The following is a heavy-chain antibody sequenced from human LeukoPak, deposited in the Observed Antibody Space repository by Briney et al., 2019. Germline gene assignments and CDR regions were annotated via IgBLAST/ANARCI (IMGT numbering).Heavy chain of an antibody. CDR1: GFPFSSYW. V-gene: IGHV3-7*01. CDR2: IKQDGSEK. D-gene: IGHD1-26*01. Sequence: GGSLRLSCAASGFPFSSYWMSWVRQAPGKGLEWVANIKQDGSEKYYVDSVKGRFTISRDNAKNSLYLQMNSLRAEDTAVYYCARGRHNSGSYSDAFDLWGQGTMVTVSS. CDR3: ARGRHNSGSYSDAFDL. J-gene: IGHJ3*01.